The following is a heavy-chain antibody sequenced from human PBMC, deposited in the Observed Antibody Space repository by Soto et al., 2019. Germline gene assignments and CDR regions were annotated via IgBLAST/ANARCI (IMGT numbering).Heavy chain of an antibody. CDR2: ISAYNGNT. D-gene: IGHD3-3*01. J-gene: IGHJ6*03. CDR3: ARADTIFGIYYYYYMDV. V-gene: IGHV1-18*01. Sequence: ASVKVSCKASGYTFTSYGISWVRQAPGQGLEWMGWISAYNGNTNYAQKLQGRVTMTTDTSTSTAYMELRSLRSDDTAVYYCARADTIFGIYYYYYMDVWGKGTTVTVSS. CDR1: GYTFTSYG.